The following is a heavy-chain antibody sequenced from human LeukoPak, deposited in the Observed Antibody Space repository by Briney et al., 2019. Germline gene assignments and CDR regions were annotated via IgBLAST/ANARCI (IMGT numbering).Heavy chain of an antibody. CDR1: GYTFTTYY. V-gene: IGHV1-18*04. Sequence: ASVKVSCKASGYTFTTYYMHWVRHPPGQGLEWMGWISTNSGNTNYAQKLQGRFTMTTDTSTSTAYMELRSLRSDDTAVYYCARDKDHAFEIWGQGTMVTVSS. J-gene: IGHJ3*02. CDR2: ISTNSGNT. CDR3: ARDKDHAFEI.